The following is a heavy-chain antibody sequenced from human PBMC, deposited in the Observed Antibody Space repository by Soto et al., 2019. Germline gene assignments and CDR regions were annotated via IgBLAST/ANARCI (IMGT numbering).Heavy chain of an antibody. V-gene: IGHV3-23*01. D-gene: IGHD6-6*01. CDR1: GFTFSNYA. J-gene: IGHJ4*02. Sequence: EVRLLESGGGLVQPGGSLRLSCAASGFTFSNYAMTWVRQAPGKGLEWVSGLNGSGGSTSSADSVKGRFAISRDNAKNTMYLQMKSLRSEDTAVYYCAIQTARFSSDYWGKGTLVTVSS. CDR2: LNGSGGST. CDR3: AIQTARFSSDY.